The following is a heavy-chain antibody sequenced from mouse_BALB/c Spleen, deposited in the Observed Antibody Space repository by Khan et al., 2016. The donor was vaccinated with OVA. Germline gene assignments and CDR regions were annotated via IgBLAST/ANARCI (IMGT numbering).Heavy chain of an antibody. J-gene: IGHJ4*01. CDR3: ALRGDIYGTYYGYAMDY. CDR2: IDTANGNT. D-gene: IGHD1-1*01. V-gene: IGHV14-3*02. Sequence: VQLKQSGAELVKPGASVKLSCTASGFNIKDTYMNWVKQRPEQGLEWIGRIDTANGNTQYDPKFQGKATITADTSSNPAYLQLSSLTSEDTAVYYCALRGDIYGTYYGYAMDYWGQGTSVTVSS. CDR1: GFNIKDTY.